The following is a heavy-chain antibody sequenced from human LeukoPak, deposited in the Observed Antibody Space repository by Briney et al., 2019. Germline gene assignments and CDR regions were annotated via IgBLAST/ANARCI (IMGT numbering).Heavy chain of an antibody. CDR1: GFTFSSYG. D-gene: IGHD3-3*01. V-gene: IGHV3-23*01. Sequence: HPGGSLRLSCAASGFTFSSYGMHWVRQAPGKGLEWVSAISGSGGSTYYADSVKGRFTISRDNSKNTLYLQMNSLRAEDTAVYYCAKDPAGGITIFGFDPWGQGTLVTVSS. J-gene: IGHJ5*02. CDR2: ISGSGGST. CDR3: AKDPAGGITIFGFDP.